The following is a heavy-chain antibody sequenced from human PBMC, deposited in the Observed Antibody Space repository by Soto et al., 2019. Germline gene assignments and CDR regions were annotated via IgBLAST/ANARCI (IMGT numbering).Heavy chain of an antibody. CDR1: GYTFTTND. Sequence: GASVKVSCKAFGYTFTTNDINWVRQAPGQGLEWLGWMDPNSGVAGYAQKFQGRVIMTRDTSTSTAHMELSGLTSEDTAVYYCAKGSYYDASSSFDTPGMYYRYFGLDVWGQGTPVTVSS. J-gene: IGHJ6*02. CDR3: AKGSYYDASSSFDTPGMYYRYFGLDV. V-gene: IGHV1-8*02. CDR2: MDPNSGVA. D-gene: IGHD3-22*01.